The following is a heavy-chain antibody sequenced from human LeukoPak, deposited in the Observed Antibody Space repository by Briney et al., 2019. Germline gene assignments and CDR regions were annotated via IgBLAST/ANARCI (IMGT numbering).Heavy chain of an antibody. CDR3: ARGGSYGDY. CDR1: GFTFSNYW. V-gene: IGHV3-74*01. D-gene: IGHD3-16*01. J-gene: IGHJ4*02. CDR2: VNPDGSSI. Sequence: GGSLRLSCAASGFTFSNYWMHWVRQVPEKGLVWVSRVNPDGSSITCANSVKGRFASSRDNAKNTLYLQMNRLRVEDTAVYYCARGGSYGDYWGQGVLVTVSS.